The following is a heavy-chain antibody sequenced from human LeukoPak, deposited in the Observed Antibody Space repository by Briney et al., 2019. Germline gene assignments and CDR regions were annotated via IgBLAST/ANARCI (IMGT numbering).Heavy chain of an antibody. CDR2: TYTSGST. CDR1: GGSISSGSYY. D-gene: IGHD3-10*01. Sequence: SETLSLTCTVSGGSISSGSYYWSWIRQPAGKGLEWIGRTYTSGSTNYNPSLKSRVTISVDTSKNQFSLKLSSVTAADTAVYYCARGQLLWFGESSRKHYGMDVWGQGTTVTVSS. V-gene: IGHV4-61*02. CDR3: ARGQLLWFGESSRKHYGMDV. J-gene: IGHJ6*02.